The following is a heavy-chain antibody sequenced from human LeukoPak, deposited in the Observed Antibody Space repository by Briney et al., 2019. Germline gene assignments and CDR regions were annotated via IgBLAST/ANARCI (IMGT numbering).Heavy chain of an antibody. D-gene: IGHD7-27*01. CDR3: AAGTGDRYYYYYMDV. CDR2: IIPIFGTA. Sequence: ASVKASCKASGGTFSSYAISWVRQAPGQGLEWMGGIIPIFGTANYAQKFQGRVTITTDESTSTAYMELSSLRSEDTAVYYCAAGTGDRYYYYYMDVWGKGTTVTVSS. V-gene: IGHV1-69*05. CDR1: GGTFSSYA. J-gene: IGHJ6*03.